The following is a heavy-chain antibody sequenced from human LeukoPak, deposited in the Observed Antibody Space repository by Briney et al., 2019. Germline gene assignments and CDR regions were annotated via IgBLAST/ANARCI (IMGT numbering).Heavy chain of an antibody. CDR1: GYTFTSYG. Sequence: ASVKVSFKASGYTFTSYGISGVRQAPGQGLEWMGWISAYNGNTNYAQKLQGRVTMTTYTSTSTAYMELRSLRSDDTAVYYCARTPLGGVIVTPTQCFTYSGQPSLVTVSS. CDR3: ARTPLGGVIVTPTQCFTY. D-gene: IGHD3-16*02. J-gene: IGHJ4*02. V-gene: IGHV1-18*01. CDR2: ISAYNGNT.